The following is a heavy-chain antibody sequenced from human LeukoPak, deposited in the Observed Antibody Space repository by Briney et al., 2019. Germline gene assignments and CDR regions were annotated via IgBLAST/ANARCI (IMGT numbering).Heavy chain of an antibody. CDR3: ARDAGSGWPIDY. D-gene: IGHD6-19*01. CDR2: INHSGST. CDR1: GGSFSGYY. V-gene: IGHV4-34*01. J-gene: IGHJ4*02. Sequence: SETLSLTCAVYGGSFSGYYWSWIRQPPGKGLEWIGEINHSGSTNYNPSLKSRVTISVDTSKNQFSLKLSSVTAADTAVYYCARDAGSGWPIDYWGQGTLVTVSS.